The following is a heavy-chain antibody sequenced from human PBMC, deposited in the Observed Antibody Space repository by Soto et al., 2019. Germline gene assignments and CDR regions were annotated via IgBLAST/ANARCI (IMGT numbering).Heavy chain of an antibody. CDR3: AKKPVGGTGSNYFDF. V-gene: IGHV3-23*01. CDR1: GLTFSKYA. Sequence: PGGSLRRSGGPTGLTFSKYAMTWVPQAPGTGLEWCSLISDIGGITYYADSGKGRFTISRDNSKNTLYLEMNSLRAEDAAVYYCAKKPVGGTGSNYFDFWGLGTLVTVSS. CDR2: ISDIGGIT. J-gene: IGHJ4*02. D-gene: IGHD6-19*01.